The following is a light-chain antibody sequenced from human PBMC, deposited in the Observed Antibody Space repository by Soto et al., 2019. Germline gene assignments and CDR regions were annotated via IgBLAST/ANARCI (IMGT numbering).Light chain of an antibody. J-gene: IGLJ2*01. CDR3: SSYAGRNIVV. V-gene: IGLV2-8*01. CDR2: EVS. Sequence: QSVLTQPPSASGSPGQSVTISCTGTSSDVGAYNYVSWYQQHPGKAPKLMIYEVSKRPSGVPDRFSGSKSGNTASLTVSGLQAEDEADYYCSSYAGRNIVVFGGGTKVPS. CDR1: SSDVGAYNY.